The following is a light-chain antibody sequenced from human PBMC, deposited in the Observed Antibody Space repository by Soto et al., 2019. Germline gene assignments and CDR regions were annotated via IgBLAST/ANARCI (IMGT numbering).Light chain of an antibody. CDR3: MQALQTGVT. Sequence: DIVMTQSPLSLPVTPGEPASISCRSSQSLLHSNGYNYLDWYLQKPGQSLQLLIYLGSNRASGVPDRFSGSGSGTDFTLTISRVEAEDVGVYYCMQALQTGVTVGPGTKVDIK. CDR2: LGS. CDR1: QSLLHSNGYNY. V-gene: IGKV2-28*01. J-gene: IGKJ3*01.